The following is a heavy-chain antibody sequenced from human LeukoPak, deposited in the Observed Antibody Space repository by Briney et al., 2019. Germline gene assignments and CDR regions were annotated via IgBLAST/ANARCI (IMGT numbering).Heavy chain of an antibody. D-gene: IGHD3-3*02. CDR2: ISSSGGTI. Sequence: PGGSLRLSCAASGFTFSNYEMNWVRQAPGKGLEWVSYISSSGGTIYDADSVRGRFTISRDNAKNSVYLQMNSLRAEDTAVYYCVSPFYWGQGTLVTVSS. J-gene: IGHJ4*02. V-gene: IGHV3-48*03. CDR3: VSPFY. CDR1: GFTFSNYE.